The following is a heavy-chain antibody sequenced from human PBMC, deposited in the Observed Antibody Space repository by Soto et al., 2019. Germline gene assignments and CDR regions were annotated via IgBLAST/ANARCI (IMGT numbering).Heavy chain of an antibody. CDR2: INPSGGST. Sequence: ASVKVSCKASGYTFTSYYMHWVRQAPGQELEWMGIINPSGGSTSYAQKFQGRVTMTRDTSTSTVYMELSSLRSEDTAVYYCARAQAANYGSGSFDYWGQGTLVTVSS. J-gene: IGHJ4*02. D-gene: IGHD3-10*01. CDR1: GYTFTSYY. V-gene: IGHV1-46*01. CDR3: ARAQAANYGSGSFDY.